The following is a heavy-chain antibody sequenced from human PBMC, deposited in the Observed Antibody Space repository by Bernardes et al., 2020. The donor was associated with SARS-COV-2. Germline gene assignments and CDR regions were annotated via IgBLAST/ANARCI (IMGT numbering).Heavy chain of an antibody. CDR1: GFAFRSYA. D-gene: IGHD3-16*01. CDR3: AKDLIAGTLGGLPQTFDY. V-gene: IGHV3-23*01. Sequence: FCASSGFAFRSYAMSWVRKGPGKGLEWVSVISGSGGTTYYSDSVKGRFTISRDNSQNMLYLQMSSLRAEDTAVYFCAKDLIAGTLGGLPQTFDYWGQGTLVTVSS. CDR2: ISGSGGTT. J-gene: IGHJ4*02.